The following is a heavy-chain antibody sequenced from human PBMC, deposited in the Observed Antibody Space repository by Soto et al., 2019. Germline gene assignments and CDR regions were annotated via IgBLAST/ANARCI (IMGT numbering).Heavy chain of an antibody. D-gene: IGHD2-2*03. CDR1: GGTFSSYA. J-gene: IGHJ6*04. Sequence: SVKVSCKASGGTFSSYAISWVRQAPGQGLEWMGGIIPIFGTANYAQKFQGRVTITADESTSTAYMELSSLRSEDTAAYYCARDGYCSSTSCSFYGMDVWGKGTTVNVSS. V-gene: IGHV1-69*13. CDR2: IIPIFGTA. CDR3: ARDGYCSSTSCSFYGMDV.